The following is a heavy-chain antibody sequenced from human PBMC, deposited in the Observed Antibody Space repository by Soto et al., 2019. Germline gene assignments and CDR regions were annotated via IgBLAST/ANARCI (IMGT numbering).Heavy chain of an antibody. CDR2: ISAYNGNT. CDR3: ARSFGVAAAGPFDY. V-gene: IGHV1-18*01. Sequence: ASVKVSCKASGYTFTSYRISWGRQAPGQGLEWMGWISAYNGNTNYAQKLQGRVTMTTDTSTSTAYMELRSLRSDDTAVYYCARSFGVAAAGPFDYWGQGTLVTVSS. D-gene: IGHD6-13*01. CDR1: GYTFTSYR. J-gene: IGHJ4*02.